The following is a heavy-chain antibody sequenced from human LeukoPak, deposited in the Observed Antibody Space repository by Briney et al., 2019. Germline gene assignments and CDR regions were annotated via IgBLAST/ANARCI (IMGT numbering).Heavy chain of an antibody. CDR1: RFTFSSYA. CDR2: ISDSGGST. J-gene: IGHJ4*02. V-gene: IGHV3-23*01. CDR3: ASEIRYCSGGSCYTPSLLDY. Sequence: GGSLRLSCAASRFTFSSYAMSWVRQAPGKGLEWVSAISDSGGSTYYADSVKGRFTISRDNAKNSLYLQMNSLRAEDTAVYYCASEIRYCSGGSCYTPSLLDYWGQGTLVTVSS. D-gene: IGHD2-15*01.